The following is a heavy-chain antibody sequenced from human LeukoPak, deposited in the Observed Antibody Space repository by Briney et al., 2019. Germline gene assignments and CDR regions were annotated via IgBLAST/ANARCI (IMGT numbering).Heavy chain of an antibody. CDR3: ARRGVPAIAKGWFDP. V-gene: IGHV4-34*01. D-gene: IGHD2-2*01. CDR2: INHSGST. J-gene: IGHJ5*02. Sequence: KPSETLSLTCAVYGGSFSGYYWSWIRQPPGKGLEWIGEINHSGSTNYNPSLKSRVTISVDTSKNQFSLKLSSVTAADTAVYYCARRGVPAIAKGWFDPWGQGTLVTVSS. CDR1: GGSFSGYY.